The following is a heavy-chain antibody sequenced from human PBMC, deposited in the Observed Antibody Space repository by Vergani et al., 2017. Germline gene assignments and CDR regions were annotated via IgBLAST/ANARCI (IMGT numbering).Heavy chain of an antibody. V-gene: IGHV3-30*02. Sequence: QVQLVESGGGVVQPGGSLRLSCAASGFTFNSYGMHWVRQAPGKGLEWVASIRSDESRRYYGDSMEGPFTISRDNSKNTLYLQMKSLRPEDTAVYYCAKEGGGYCSGGTCYPEYWSQGTLVIVSS. CDR3: AKEGGGYCSGGTCYPEY. CDR1: GFTFNSYG. J-gene: IGHJ4*02. D-gene: IGHD2-15*01. CDR2: IRSDESRR.